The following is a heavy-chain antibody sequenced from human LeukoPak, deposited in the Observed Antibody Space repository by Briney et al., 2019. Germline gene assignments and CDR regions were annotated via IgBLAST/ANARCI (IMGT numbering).Heavy chain of an antibody. Sequence: GGSLRLSCAASGFTFSSYGMHWVRQAPGKGLEWVAFIRYDGSNKYYADSVKGRFTISRDNSKNTLYLQMNSLRAEDTAVYYCAARYAYDSSGYDCWGQGTLVTVSS. D-gene: IGHD3-22*01. V-gene: IGHV3-30*02. J-gene: IGHJ4*02. CDR2: IRYDGSNK. CDR1: GFTFSSYG. CDR3: AARYAYDSSGYDC.